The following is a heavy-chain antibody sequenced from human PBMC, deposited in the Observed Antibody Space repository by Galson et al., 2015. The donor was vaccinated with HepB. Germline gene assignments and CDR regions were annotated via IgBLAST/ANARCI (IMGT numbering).Heavy chain of an antibody. J-gene: IGHJ2*01. CDR3: SVVPPDYWYFDL. CDR1: GYSISSSNW. D-gene: IGHD2-2*01. V-gene: IGHV4-28*01. CDR2: ILYTGST. Sequence: SETLSLTCAVSGYSISSSNWWGWIRQPPRKGLEWIGYILYTGSTSYNPSLKSRVTMSVDTAKNQLSLKLTSVTAADTAVYYCSVVPPDYWYFDLWGRGTLVTVSS.